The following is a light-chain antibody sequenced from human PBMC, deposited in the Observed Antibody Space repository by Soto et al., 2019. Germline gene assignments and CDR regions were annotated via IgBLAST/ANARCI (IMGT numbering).Light chain of an antibody. CDR2: SNN. CDR3: ATWDDSLYGMV. V-gene: IGLV1-44*01. CDR1: SSNIGRNP. J-gene: IGLJ2*01. Sequence: QSVLTQPPSASGTPGQRVTISCSGSSSNIGRNPVNWYLQLPGTAPKLLIYSNNQRPSGVPDRVSASKSDTSASLTISGLQSEDEADYYCATWDDSLYGMVFGGGTKLTVL.